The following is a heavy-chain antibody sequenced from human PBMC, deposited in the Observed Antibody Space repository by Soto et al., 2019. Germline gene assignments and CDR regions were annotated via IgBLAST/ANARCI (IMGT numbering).Heavy chain of an antibody. J-gene: IGHJ6*02. CDR1: GGSISSYY. CDR2: IYYSGST. Sequence: SSETLSLPCTVSGGSISSYYWSWIRQPPGKGPEWIGYIYYSGSTNYNPSLKSRVAISVDTSKNQFSLKLSSVTAADTAVYYCARLQVVAAQTHSYYYGMDVWGQGTTVTVSS. D-gene: IGHD2-15*01. CDR3: ARLQVVAAQTHSYYYGMDV. V-gene: IGHV4-59*01.